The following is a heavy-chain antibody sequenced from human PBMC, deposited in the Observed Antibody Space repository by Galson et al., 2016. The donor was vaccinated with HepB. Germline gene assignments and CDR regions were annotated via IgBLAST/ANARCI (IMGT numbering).Heavy chain of an antibody. J-gene: IGHJ4*02. CDR2: INTNTGNP. CDR3: ATPGGIVEADAAY. CDR1: GYNFRSYV. D-gene: IGHD1-26*01. V-gene: IGHV7-4-1*02. Sequence: SVKVSCKASGYNFRSYVMNWVRQAPGQGLEWMGSINTNTGNPTYAQAFTGRFVFSLDTSARTAYLQISSLRIDDSAVYYCATPGGIVEADAAYWGQGTRVIVSS.